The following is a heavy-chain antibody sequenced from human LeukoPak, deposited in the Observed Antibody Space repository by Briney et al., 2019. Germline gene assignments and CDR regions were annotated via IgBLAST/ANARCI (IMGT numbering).Heavy chain of an antibody. V-gene: IGHV3-30-3*01. CDR2: ISYDGSNK. CDR1: GFTFSSYA. CDR3: ARAGGSYWGVFDY. J-gene: IGHJ4*02. D-gene: IGHD1-26*01. Sequence: PGRSLRLSCAASGFTFSSYAMHWVRQAPGKGLEWVAVISYDGSNKYYADSVKGRFTISRDNSKNTLYLQMNSLRAEDTVVYYCARAGGSYWGVFDYWGQGTLVTVSS.